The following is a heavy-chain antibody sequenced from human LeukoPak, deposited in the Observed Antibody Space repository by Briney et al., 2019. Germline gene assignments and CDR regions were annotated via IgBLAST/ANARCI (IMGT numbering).Heavy chain of an antibody. CDR1: GDSISSSTYY. V-gene: IGHV4-39*07. D-gene: IGHD1-7*01. CDR2: IYYSGTT. J-gene: IGHJ6*03. CDR3: ARDHNNWNYGRRYYYMDV. Sequence: KPSETLSLTCTVSGDSISSSTYYWGWIRQPPGKGLEWIGTIYYSGTTYYNPSLKSRVTISVDTSKNQFSLKLSSVTAADTAVYYCARDHNNWNYGRRYYYMDVWGKGTTVTVSS.